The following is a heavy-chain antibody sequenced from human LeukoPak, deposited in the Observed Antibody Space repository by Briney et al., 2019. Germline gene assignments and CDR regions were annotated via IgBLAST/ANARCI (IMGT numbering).Heavy chain of an antibody. CDR2: ISAYNGNT. J-gene: IGHJ5*02. Sequence: ASVKVSCKASGYTFTSYGISWVRQAPGQGLEWMGWISAYNGNTNYAQKLQGRVTMTTDTSTSTAYMELRSLRSDDTAVYYCARDLPIAAGHNWFDPWGQGTLVTVSS. V-gene: IGHV1-18*01. CDR3: ARDLPIAAGHNWFDP. D-gene: IGHD6-13*01. CDR1: GYTFTSYG.